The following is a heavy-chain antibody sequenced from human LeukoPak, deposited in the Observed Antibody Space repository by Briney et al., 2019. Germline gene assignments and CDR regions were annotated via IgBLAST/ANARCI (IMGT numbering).Heavy chain of an antibody. D-gene: IGHD2-2*01. CDR3: ASYCSSTSCHGFQH. CDR2: IYYSGST. J-gene: IGHJ1*01. CDR1: GGSISSYY. Sequence: PSETLSLTCTVSGGSISSYYWSWIRQPPGEGLEWIGYIYYSGSTNYNPSLKSRVTISVDTSKNQFSLKLSSVTAADTAVYYCASYCSSTSCHGFQHWGQGTLVTVSS. V-gene: IGHV4-59*01.